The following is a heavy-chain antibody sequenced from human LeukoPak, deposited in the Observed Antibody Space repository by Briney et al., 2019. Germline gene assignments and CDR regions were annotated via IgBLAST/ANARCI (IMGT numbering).Heavy chain of an antibody. CDR3: ARHSYCTNGVCSFDY. CDR1: GGSISGYY. Sequence: SETLSLTCTVSGGSISGYYWTWIRQPPGKGLEWIGYIYSSGSTNYNPSLKSRVTISVDTSKNQFSLKLSSVTAADTAVYYCARHSYCTNGVCSFDYWGQGTLVTVSS. J-gene: IGHJ4*02. CDR2: IYSSGST. V-gene: IGHV4-59*08. D-gene: IGHD2-8*01.